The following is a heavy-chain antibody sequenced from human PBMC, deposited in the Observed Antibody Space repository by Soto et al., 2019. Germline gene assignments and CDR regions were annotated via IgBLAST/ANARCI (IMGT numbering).Heavy chain of an antibody. J-gene: IGHJ3*02. CDR2: ISSSSSYI. D-gene: IGHD4-17*01. V-gene: IGHV3-21*01. CDR3: ARNSADYGDYQGSDAFDI. CDR1: GFTFSSYS. Sequence: EVQLVESGGGLVKPGGSLRLSCAASGFTFSSYSMNWVRQAPGKGLEWGSSISSSSSYIYYADSVKGRFTISRDNAKNSLYLQMNSLRAEDTAVYYCARNSADYGDYQGSDAFDIWGQGTMVTVSS.